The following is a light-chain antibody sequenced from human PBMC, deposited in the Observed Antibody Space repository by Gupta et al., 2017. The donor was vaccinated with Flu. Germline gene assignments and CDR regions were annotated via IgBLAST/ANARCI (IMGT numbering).Light chain of an antibody. CDR3: QQYYNTPQT. V-gene: IGKV4-1*01. Sequence: NCKSSQSLLYRFTKKNYLAWYQQRAGQPPKLLISWAFTRESGVPDRFSASGSETDFTLTISKLQAEDVAIYYCQQYYNTPQTFGQGTKVEIK. J-gene: IGKJ1*01. CDR2: WAF. CDR1: QSLLYRFTKKNY.